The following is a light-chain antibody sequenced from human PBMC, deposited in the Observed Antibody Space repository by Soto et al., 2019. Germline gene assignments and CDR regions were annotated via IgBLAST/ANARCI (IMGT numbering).Light chain of an antibody. V-gene: IGKV3-11*01. CDR1: QSVSSY. J-gene: IGKJ2*01. CDR2: GAS. CDR3: QHRGRWPRT. Sequence: EIVLTQSPATLSLSPGERATLSCRDSQSVSSYLAWYQQKPGQAPRLLIYGASNRATGIPARFSGSGSGTDFTLTISSLEPEDFAVYYCQHRGRWPRTFGLGTKLESK.